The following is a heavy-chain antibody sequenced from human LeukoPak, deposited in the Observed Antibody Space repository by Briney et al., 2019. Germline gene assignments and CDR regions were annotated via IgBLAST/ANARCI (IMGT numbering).Heavy chain of an antibody. J-gene: IGHJ3*02. CDR3: ARRSGTYHAFDI. V-gene: IGHV4-39*01. Sequence: SETLSLTCTVSGGATSSNGYYWGWIRQPPGKGLEWIGSFYYTGSTFYSPSLKSRVTISVDTSKNQFSLKLSSVTAADTAVYYCARRSGTYHAFDIWGQGTMVTVSS. D-gene: IGHD1-26*01. CDR2: FYYTGST. CDR1: GGATSSNGYY.